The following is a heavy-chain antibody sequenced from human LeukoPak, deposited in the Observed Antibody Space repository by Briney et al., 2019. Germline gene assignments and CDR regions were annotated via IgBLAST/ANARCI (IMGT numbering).Heavy chain of an antibody. CDR2: IGTASDT. D-gene: IGHD1-1*01. V-gene: IGHV3-13*01. Sequence: QAGGSLRLSCAASGFTFSSFGMHWVRQPTGQGLEWVSTIGTASDTYYPGSVEGRFTLSRDNAKNSLYLQMNSLTAGDTAVYYCARGPPRGKYYYMDVWGKGTTVTFSS. J-gene: IGHJ6*03. CDR3: ARGPPRGKYYYMDV. CDR1: GFTFSSFG.